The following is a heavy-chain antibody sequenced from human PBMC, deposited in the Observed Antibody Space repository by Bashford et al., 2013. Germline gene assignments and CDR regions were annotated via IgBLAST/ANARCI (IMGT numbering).Heavy chain of an antibody. CDR2: IYPGDSET. V-gene: IGHV5-51*01. CDR1: GYRFTTYW. CDR3: ARGNSYGGLDY. J-gene: IGHJ4*02. D-gene: IGHD5-18*01. Sequence: GESLKISCKGSGYRFTTYWIAWVRQMPGKGLEWMGIIYPGDSETRYSPSFKGQVTISADKSISTAYLQWSSLKASDTAMYSCARGNSYGGLDYWGQGTQVTVSS.